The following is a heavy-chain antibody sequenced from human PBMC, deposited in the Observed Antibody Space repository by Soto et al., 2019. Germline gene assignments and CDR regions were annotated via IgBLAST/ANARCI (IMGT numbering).Heavy chain of an antibody. J-gene: IGHJ4*02. CDR1: GFTFSSYG. CDR2: ISYDGSNT. CDR3: AKVGGLSGSYYISSSYYFDY. D-gene: IGHD1-26*01. V-gene: IGHV3-30*18. Sequence: QVQLVESGGGVVQPGRSLRLSCVASGFTFSSYGMHWVRQAPGKGLEWVAIISYDGSNTYYADSVKGRFTISRDNSKNTLYLQMNSLRAEDTSVYYCAKVGGLSGSYYISSSYYFDYWGQGTVVTVSS.